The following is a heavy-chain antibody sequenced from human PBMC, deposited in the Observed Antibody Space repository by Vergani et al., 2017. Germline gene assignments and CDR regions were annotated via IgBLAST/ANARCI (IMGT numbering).Heavy chain of an antibody. J-gene: IGHJ4*02. Sequence: EVQLVESGGTLVQPGGSLRLSCVASGFTFRNHWMSWVRQAPGKGLEWLANIKQDGSDKFYADSVKGRFTISRDNAKNSVYLQMNSLGAEDTAVYYCTRDERGKDYWGQGTLVTVSS. CDR1: GFTFRNHW. CDR2: IKQDGSDK. CDR3: TRDERGKDY. V-gene: IGHV3-7*01.